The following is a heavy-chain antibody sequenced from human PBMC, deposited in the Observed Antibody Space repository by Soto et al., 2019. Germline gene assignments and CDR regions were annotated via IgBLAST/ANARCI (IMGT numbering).Heavy chain of an antibody. CDR2: IYHSGST. V-gene: IGHV4-59*11. CDR3: ARSQTTVTSYDY. Sequence: SETLSLTCTVSGGSISSHYWMWMRQPPGKGLEWIGYIYHSGSTYYNPSLKSRVTISVDRSKNQFSLKLSSVTAADTAVYYCARSQTTVTSYDYWGQGTLVTVSS. CDR1: GGSISSHY. J-gene: IGHJ4*02. D-gene: IGHD4-17*01.